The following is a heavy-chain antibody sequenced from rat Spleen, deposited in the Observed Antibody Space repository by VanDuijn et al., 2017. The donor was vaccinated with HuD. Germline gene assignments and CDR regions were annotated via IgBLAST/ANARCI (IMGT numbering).Heavy chain of an antibody. V-gene: IGHV2-32*01. D-gene: IGHD1-11*01. CDR2: MWSDGDT. CDR1: GFSLTSYH. Sequence: QVQLKESGPGLVQPSQTLSLTCTVSGFSLTSYHVHWVRQPPGKGLEWMGVMWSDGDTSYNSALKSRLSISRDTSKSQVFLKINSLQTEDTAIYYCTGGGTLGPLRRPQGYWGQGVMVTVSS. J-gene: IGHJ2*01. CDR3: TGGGTLGPLRRPQGY.